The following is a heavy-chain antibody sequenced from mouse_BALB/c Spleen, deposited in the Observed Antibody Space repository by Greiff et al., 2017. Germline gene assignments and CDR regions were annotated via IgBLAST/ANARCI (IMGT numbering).Heavy chain of an antibody. CDR2: ISYSGST. Sequence: EVQLQQSGPGLVKPSQSLSLTCTVTGYSITSDYAWNWIRQFPGNKLEWMGYISYSGSTSYNPSLKSRISITRDTSKNQFFLQLNSVTTEDTATCYCARGDSGFDYWGQGTTLTVSS. CDR3: ARGDSGFDY. CDR1: GYSITSDYA. J-gene: IGHJ2*01. D-gene: IGHD3-2*02. V-gene: IGHV3-2*02.